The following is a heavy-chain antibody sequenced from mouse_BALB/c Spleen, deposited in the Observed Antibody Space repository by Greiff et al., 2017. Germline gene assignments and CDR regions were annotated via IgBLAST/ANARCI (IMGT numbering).Heavy chain of an antibody. CDR1: GFTFSSFG. Sequence: EVKLVESGGGLVKLGGSLKLSCAASGFTFSSFGMHWVRQAPEKGLEWVAYISSGSSTIYYADTVKGRFTISRDNPKNTLFLQMTSLRSEDTAMYYCARGSYGSSSAMDYWGQGTSVTVSS. CDR3: ARGSYGSSSAMDY. V-gene: IGHV5-17*02. D-gene: IGHD1-1*01. CDR2: ISSGSSTI. J-gene: IGHJ4*01.